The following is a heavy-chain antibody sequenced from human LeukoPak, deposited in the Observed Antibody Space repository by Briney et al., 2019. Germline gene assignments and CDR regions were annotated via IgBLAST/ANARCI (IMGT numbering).Heavy chain of an antibody. CDR1: GYTFTGYY. V-gene: IGHV1-2*02. J-gene: IGHJ3*02. D-gene: IGHD3-10*01. CDR2: INSNSGGT. CDR3: AKTRVGIRGVYPTGAFDI. Sequence: ASVKVSCKASGYTFTGYYMHWVRQAPGQGLEWMGWINSNSGGTNYAQKFQGRVTMTRDTSISTAYMELSRLRSDDTAVYYCAKTRVGIRGVYPTGAFDIWGQGTMVTVSS.